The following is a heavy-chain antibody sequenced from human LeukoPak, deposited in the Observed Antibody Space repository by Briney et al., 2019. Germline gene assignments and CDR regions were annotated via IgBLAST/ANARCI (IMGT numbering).Heavy chain of an antibody. Sequence: GVSLRLSCAASGFTFSSYGMSWVCQAPGKGLEWVSAISGSGGSTYYADSVKGRFTISRDNSKNTLYLQMNSLRAEDTAVYYCAKDWAYYYDSSGCSDYWGQGTLVTVSS. CDR2: ISGSGGST. CDR3: AKDWAYYYDSSGCSDY. CDR1: GFTFSSYG. J-gene: IGHJ4*02. V-gene: IGHV3-23*01. D-gene: IGHD3-22*01.